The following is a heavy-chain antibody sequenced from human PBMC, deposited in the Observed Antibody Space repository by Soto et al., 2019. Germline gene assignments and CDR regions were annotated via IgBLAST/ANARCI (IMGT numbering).Heavy chain of an antibody. CDR3: ARDQDVSNYHSMGV. D-gene: IGHD3-22*01. V-gene: IGHV1-69*12. CDR1: GGTFSSYA. J-gene: IGHJ6*02. Sequence: QVQLVQSGAEVKKPGSSVKVSCKASGGTFSSYAISWVRQAPGQGLEWMGGIIPIIGTANYAQKVQGSVTITADESSSTAYMELRSLRSEDTAVYYCARDQDVSNYHSMGVWGQGATVTVSS. CDR2: IIPIIGTA.